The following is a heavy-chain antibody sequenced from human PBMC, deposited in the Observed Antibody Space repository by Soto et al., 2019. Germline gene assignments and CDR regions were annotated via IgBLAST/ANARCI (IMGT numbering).Heavy chain of an antibody. CDR1: GFPFSRYG. J-gene: IGHJ4*02. V-gene: IGHV3-30*18. Sequence: VQLVEFGGGVVQPGRSLRLLCEASGFPFSRYGMHWVRQAPGMGLEWVAVISWDGLAQYYGDSVRGRFTISRDNSQSTLYLQMNSLRTEDTAIYYCAKETIQVGGPNYFDYWGQGVLVTVSS. CDR2: ISWDGLAQ. CDR3: AKETIQVGGPNYFDY. D-gene: IGHD1-1*01.